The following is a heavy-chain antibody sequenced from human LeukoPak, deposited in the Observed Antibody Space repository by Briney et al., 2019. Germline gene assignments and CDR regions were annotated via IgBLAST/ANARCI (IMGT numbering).Heavy chain of an antibody. CDR1: GYTFTGYY. CDR2: INPNSGGT. V-gene: IGHV1-2*02. CDR3: ARDREYLYYYYGMDV. D-gene: IGHD2/OR15-2a*01. J-gene: IGHJ6*02. Sequence: SVKVSCKASGYTFTGYYMHWVRQAPGQGLEWMGWINPNSGGTNYAQKFQGRVTMTRDTSISTAYMELSRLRSYDTAVYYCARDREYLYYYYGMDVWGQGTTVTVSS.